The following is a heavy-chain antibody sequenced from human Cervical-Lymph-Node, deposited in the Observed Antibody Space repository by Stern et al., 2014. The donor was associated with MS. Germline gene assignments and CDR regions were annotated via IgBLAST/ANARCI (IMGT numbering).Heavy chain of an antibody. CDR3: TKGFTVTGTGYGVDV. CDR2: IGGSGGNT. V-gene: IGHV3-23*04. Sequence: EVPLVESGGGLVQPGGSLRLSCAPSGFTFSNYAMSWIRQAPGKGLEWISSIGGSGGNTFYAASGKGRFTISRDNSKNTLEMQMTSLRAEDSALYYCTKGFTVTGTGYGVDVWGQGTTVTVSS. D-gene: IGHD6-19*01. CDR1: GFTFSNYA. J-gene: IGHJ6*02.